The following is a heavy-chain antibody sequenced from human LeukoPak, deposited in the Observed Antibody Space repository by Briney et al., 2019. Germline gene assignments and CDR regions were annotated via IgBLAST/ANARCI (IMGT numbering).Heavy chain of an antibody. Sequence: SETLSLTCTVSGGSISSYYWSWIRQPPGKGLEWIGYIYYSGSTNYNPSLKSRVTISVDTSKNQFSLKLSSVTAADTAVYYCARARGVITPDWFDPWGQGTLVTFSS. CDR3: ARARGVITPDWFDP. CDR1: GGSISSYY. D-gene: IGHD3-10*01. CDR2: IYYSGST. V-gene: IGHV4-59*01. J-gene: IGHJ5*02.